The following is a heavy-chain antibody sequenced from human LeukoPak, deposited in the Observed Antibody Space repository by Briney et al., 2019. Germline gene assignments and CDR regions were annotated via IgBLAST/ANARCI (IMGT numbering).Heavy chain of an antibody. CDR1: GFTFSSYG. Sequence: GGSLRLSCAASGFTFSSYGMHWVRQAPGKGLEWVAVISYDGSNKYYADSVKGRFTISRDNSKNTLYLQMNSLRVEDTAVHYCARDRYDIPWGQGTLVTVSS. CDR2: ISYDGSNK. CDR3: ARDRYDIP. D-gene: IGHD3-9*01. J-gene: IGHJ5*02. V-gene: IGHV3-30*03.